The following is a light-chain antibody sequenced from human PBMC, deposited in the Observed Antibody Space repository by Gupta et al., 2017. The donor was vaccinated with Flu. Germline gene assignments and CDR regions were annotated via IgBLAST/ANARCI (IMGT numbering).Light chain of an antibody. J-gene: IGLJ2*01. Sequence: QSVLTQPVSMSGTPGQTVSLTCSGGSSSIGSATVDWYQQVPGMAPRLLIFANNQRPAGVPGRFSGSKSGTSASLAISGLQPEDEGDYYCATWIDALSGPVFGGGTKL. CDR1: SSSIGSAT. V-gene: IGLV1-44*01. CDR2: ANN. CDR3: ATWIDALSGPV.